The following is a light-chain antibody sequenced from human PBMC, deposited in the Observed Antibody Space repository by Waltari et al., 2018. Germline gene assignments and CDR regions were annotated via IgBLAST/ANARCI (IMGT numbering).Light chain of an antibody. CDR2: DNS. J-gene: IGLJ2*01. CDR3: GTWDSSLSALV. Sequence: QSVLTQPPSLSAPPGQKVTISCSARSPTRGGMYATCYQQRPGPAPKLLIYDNSRRPSGIHDRFSGSKSGTSATLGITGLQTGDEADYYCGTWDSSLSALVFGGGTKLTVL. CDR1: SPTRGGMY. V-gene: IGLV1-51*01.